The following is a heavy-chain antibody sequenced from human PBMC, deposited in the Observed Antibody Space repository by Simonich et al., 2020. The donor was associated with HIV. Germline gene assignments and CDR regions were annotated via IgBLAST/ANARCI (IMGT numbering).Heavy chain of an antibody. CDR2: LNHSGST. V-gene: IGHV4-34*01. J-gene: IGHJ3*02. CDR1: GGSFSGYY. D-gene: IGHD3-22*01. Sequence: QVQLQQWGAGLLKPSETLSLTCAVYGGSFSGYYWSWIRQPPGKGLEWIGELNHSGSTNYNPSLKSRVTISVDTSKNQFSLKLSSVTAADTAVYYCARLAVVIGAFDIWGQGTMATVSS. CDR3: ARLAVVIGAFDI.